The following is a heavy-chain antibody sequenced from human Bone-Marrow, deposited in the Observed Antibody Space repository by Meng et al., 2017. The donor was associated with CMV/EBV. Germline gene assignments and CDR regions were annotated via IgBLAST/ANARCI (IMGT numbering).Heavy chain of an antibody. Sequence: QVALLQSGAEVKKPGAYVKVSCKASGYTFTSYDINSVRQAAGQGLEWMGWMNPNSGNTDYAQKFQGRVTMTRNISKSTAYMDLSSLRSEDTAVYYCATGVADFEYWGQGTLVTVSS. CDR2: MNPNSGNT. CDR3: ATGVADFEY. D-gene: IGHD6-19*01. V-gene: IGHV1-8*01. J-gene: IGHJ4*02. CDR1: GYTFTSYD.